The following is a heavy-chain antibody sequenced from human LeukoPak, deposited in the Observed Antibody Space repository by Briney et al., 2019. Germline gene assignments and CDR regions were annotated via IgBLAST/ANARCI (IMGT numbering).Heavy chain of an antibody. V-gene: IGHV4-61*02. CDR2: IYTSGTT. Sequence: SETLSLTCTASGGSISSGSYYWIWIRQPAGKGLEWIGRIYTSGTTNDNPSLRSRVTISVDTSKNQFCLKLSSVTAADTVVYYCARDSYDFWSGSYYYYGMDVWGQGNTVTVSS. J-gene: IGHJ6*02. CDR3: ARDSYDFWSGSYYYYGMDV. D-gene: IGHD3-3*01. CDR1: GGSISSGSYY.